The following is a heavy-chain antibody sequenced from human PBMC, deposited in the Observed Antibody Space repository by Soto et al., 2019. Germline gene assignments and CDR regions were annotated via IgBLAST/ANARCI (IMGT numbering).Heavy chain of an antibody. CDR3: ARAERRPTTLDTFEI. D-gene: IGHD2-15*01. CDR1: GYSFTSYW. J-gene: IGHJ3*02. Sequence: PGESLKISCKGSGYSFTSYWIGWVRQMPGKGLEWMGIIYPGDSDTRYSPSFQGQVTISADKSISTAYLQWNSLKASDTAMYSCARAERRPTTLDTFEIWGQGTMVSVSS. CDR2: IYPGDSDT. V-gene: IGHV5-51*01.